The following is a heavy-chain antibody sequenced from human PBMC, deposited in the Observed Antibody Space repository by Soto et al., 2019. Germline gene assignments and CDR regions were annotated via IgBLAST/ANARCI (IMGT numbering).Heavy chain of an antibody. D-gene: IGHD5-12*01. CDR1: GGSFIGYY. CDR2: INHSGST. V-gene: IGHV4-34*01. J-gene: IGHJ4*02. CDR3: ARGGRYSGYRGDY. Sequence: SETLSLTCAVYGGSFIGYYWSWIRQPPGKGLEWIGEINHSGSTNYNPSLKSRVTISVDTSKNQFSLKLSSVTAADTAVYYCARGGRYSGYRGDYWGQGTLVTVSS.